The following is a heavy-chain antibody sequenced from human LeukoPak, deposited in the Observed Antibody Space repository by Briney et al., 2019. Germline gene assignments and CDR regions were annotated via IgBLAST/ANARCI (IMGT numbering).Heavy chain of an antibody. Sequence: PGGSLRLSCIASRFTFTSYSMNWVRQAPGKGLELISSINTRSTTIYYADSMKGRLTISRDNAKNSLYLQMNSLRAEDTAVYYCAREVYSSGWSSFDYWGQGTLVTVSS. V-gene: IGHV3-21*01. CDR3: AREVYSSGWSSFDY. D-gene: IGHD6-19*01. CDR2: INTRSTTI. CDR1: RFTFTSYS. J-gene: IGHJ4*02.